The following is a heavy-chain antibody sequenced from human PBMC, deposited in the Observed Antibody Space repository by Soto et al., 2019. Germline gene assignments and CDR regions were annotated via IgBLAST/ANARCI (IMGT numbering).Heavy chain of an antibody. Sequence: GGSLRLSCAASGFTFSTYGMHWVRQAPGKGLEWVTVISYDGVNKYYADSVKGRFTISRDNSKNTLYLQMNSLRAEDTAVYYCAKSVYNWNDGFFDYWGQGTLVTVSS. CDR1: GFTFSTYG. V-gene: IGHV3-30*18. CDR3: AKSVYNWNDGFFDY. D-gene: IGHD1-1*01. J-gene: IGHJ4*02. CDR2: ISYDGVNK.